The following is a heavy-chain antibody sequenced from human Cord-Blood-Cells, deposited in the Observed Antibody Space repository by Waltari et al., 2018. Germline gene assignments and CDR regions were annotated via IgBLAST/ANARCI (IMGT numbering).Heavy chain of an antibody. CDR3: AREGGDANWFDP. J-gene: IGHJ5*02. V-gene: IGHV1-69*12. CDR1: GGTFSSYA. Sequence: QVQLVQSGAEVKKPGSSVKVSCKASGGTFSSYAISWVRQAPGQGLEWMGGIIPIIVKANNAQNFQGRVTITADESTSTAYMELSSLRSEDTAVYYCAREGGDANWFDPWGQGTLVTVSS. D-gene: IGHD2-21*02. CDR2: IIPIIVKA.